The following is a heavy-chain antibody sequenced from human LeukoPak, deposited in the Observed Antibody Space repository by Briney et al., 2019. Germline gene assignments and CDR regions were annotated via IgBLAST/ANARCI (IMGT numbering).Heavy chain of an antibody. CDR2: KYHSGST. V-gene: IGHV4-38-2*02. Sequence: SETLSLTCAVTGYSISSCYYCGWIRQPPGEGLEWIGSKYHSGSTYSNPSLKSRVTISVDTSKHQFSLKLSSVTAADTAVYYCAREIRSGRPQYFDYWGQGTLVTVSS. J-gene: IGHJ4*02. CDR3: AREIRSGRPQYFDY. D-gene: IGHD3-10*01. CDR1: GYSISSCYY.